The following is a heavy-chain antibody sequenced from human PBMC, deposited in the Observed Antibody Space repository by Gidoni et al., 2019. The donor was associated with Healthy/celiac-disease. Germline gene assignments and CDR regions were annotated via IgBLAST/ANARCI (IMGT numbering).Heavy chain of an antibody. D-gene: IGHD4-17*01. CDR1: GFTFSRYA. J-gene: IGHJ6*02. CDR3: ARDRGQVTTGYYYGMDV. CDR2: ISYDGSNK. Sequence: QVQLVESGGGVVQPGRSLRLSCAASGFTFSRYALHWVRQAPGKGLGWVAVISYDGSNKYYADSVKGRFTISRDNSKNTLYLQMNSLRAEDTAVYYCARDRGQVTTGYYYGMDVWGQGTTVTVSS. V-gene: IGHV3-30-3*01.